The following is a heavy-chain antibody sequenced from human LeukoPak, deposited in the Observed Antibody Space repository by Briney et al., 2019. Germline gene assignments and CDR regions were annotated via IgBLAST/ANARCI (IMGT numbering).Heavy chain of an antibody. CDR3: ARDPNGDYVGAFDM. Sequence: GGFLRFSCTASGFTFSAYAMRLGRQAPGKGQELISAIRSGCGGGFYADVVKGRFTISRDNSKYTLFLPMNSLRAEDTAVYYCARDPNGDYVGAFDMWGSGTMVTVSS. J-gene: IGHJ3*02. V-gene: IGHV3-23*01. CDR2: IRSGCGGG. CDR1: GFTFSAYA. D-gene: IGHD4-17*01.